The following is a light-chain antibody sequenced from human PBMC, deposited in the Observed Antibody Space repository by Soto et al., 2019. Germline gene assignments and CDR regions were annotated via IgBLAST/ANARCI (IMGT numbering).Light chain of an antibody. Sequence: EIVMTQSPATLSVSPGERATLSCRARQSVSGNLAWYQQKPGQAPRLLIYAASTRATGIPARFSGSGSGTEFTLNISSLQSEDFAVYYCQQYNNWPPITVGPGTKVDIK. V-gene: IGKV3-15*01. J-gene: IGKJ3*01. CDR2: AAS. CDR3: QQYNNWPPIT. CDR1: QSVSGN.